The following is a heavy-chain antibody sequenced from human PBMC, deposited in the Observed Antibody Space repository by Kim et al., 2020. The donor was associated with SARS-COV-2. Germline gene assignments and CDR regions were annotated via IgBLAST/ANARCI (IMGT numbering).Heavy chain of an antibody. CDR1: EYTFNNYW. CDR2: IYPGDSDT. D-gene: IGHD1-26*01. V-gene: IGHV5-51*01. Sequence: GESLKISCKASEYTFNNYWIGWVRQMPGKGLQWLGIIYPGDSDTKYNPSVQGQVTISADWSLTTAYLQWSSLKASDTAIYYCARAPSGTFSPYYFDYWGQGSLVAVS. J-gene: IGHJ4*02. CDR3: ARAPSGTFSPYYFDY.